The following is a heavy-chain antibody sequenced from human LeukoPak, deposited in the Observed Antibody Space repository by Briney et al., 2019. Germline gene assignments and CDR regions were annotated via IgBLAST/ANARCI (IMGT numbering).Heavy chain of an antibody. CDR2: IYYSGST. J-gene: IGHJ4*02. V-gene: IGHV4-31*03. Sequence: SETLSLTCTVSGGSISSGGYYWSWIRQHPGKGLEWIGYIYYSGSTYYNPSLKSRVTISVDTSKNQFSLKLSSVTAADTAVYYCARAPGAWYDSHLDRWGQGTLVTVSS. CDR1: GGSISSGGYY. CDR3: ARAPGAWYDSHLDR. D-gene: IGHD1-1*01.